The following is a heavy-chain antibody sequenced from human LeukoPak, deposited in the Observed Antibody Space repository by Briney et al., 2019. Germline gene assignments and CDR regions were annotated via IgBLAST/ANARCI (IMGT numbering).Heavy chain of an antibody. J-gene: IGHJ4*02. CDR3: ARPMFRGVVIPYFDS. V-gene: IGHV3-74*01. CDR2: INSDGSST. D-gene: IGHD3-10*01. CDR1: GFSLRTYW. Sequence: PGGSLRLSCAASGFSLRTYWMHWVRQVPGKGLEWLSRINSDGSSTTYADSVKGRFTISRDNAKNSLYLQMNSLRADDTAVYYCARPMFRGVVIPYFDSWGQGTLVTVSS.